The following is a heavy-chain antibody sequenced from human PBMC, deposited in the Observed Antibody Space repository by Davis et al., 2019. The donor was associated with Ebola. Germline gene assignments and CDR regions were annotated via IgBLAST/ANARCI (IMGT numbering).Heavy chain of an antibody. V-gene: IGHV1-3*01. D-gene: IGHD6-19*01. CDR3: AKEGTQWLVDY. Sequence: ASVKVSCKASGYIFTNYAIHWVRQAPGQGLEWMGWIRADNGKTQYSQKFQGRVTITRDTSATTVYMELSSLTSEDTAVYYCAKEGTQWLVDYWGQGTLVTVSS. CDR1: GYIFTNYA. CDR2: IRADNGKT. J-gene: IGHJ4*02.